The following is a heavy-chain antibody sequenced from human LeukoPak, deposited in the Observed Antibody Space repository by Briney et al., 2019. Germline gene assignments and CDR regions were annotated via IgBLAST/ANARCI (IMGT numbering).Heavy chain of an antibody. D-gene: IGHD5-24*01. Sequence: SVKVSCKASGGTFSSYAISWVRQAPGQGLEWMGGIIPIFGTANYAQKFQGRVTITADESTSTAYMELSSLRSEDTAVYYCVRGDLEMATIGYNWFDPWGQGTLVTVSS. CDR1: GGTFSSYA. J-gene: IGHJ5*02. CDR3: VRGDLEMATIGYNWFDP. CDR2: IIPIFGTA. V-gene: IGHV1-69*13.